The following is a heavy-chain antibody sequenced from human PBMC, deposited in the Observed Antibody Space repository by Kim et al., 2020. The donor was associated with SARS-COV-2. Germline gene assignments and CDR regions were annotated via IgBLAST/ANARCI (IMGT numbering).Heavy chain of an antibody. Sequence: STNYNPSLKSRVTISVDTSKNQFSLKLSSVTAADTAVYYCARTTRVGFDYWGQGTLVTVSS. V-gene: IGHV4-59*01. J-gene: IGHJ4*02. CDR2: ST. D-gene: IGHD1-26*01. CDR3: ARTTRVGFDY.